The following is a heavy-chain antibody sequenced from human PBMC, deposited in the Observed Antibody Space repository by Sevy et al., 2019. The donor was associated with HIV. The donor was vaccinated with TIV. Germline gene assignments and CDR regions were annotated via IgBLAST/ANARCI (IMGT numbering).Heavy chain of an antibody. CDR2: ISASGGTT. CDR1: GFTFSNYA. CDR3: AKSPSSPGSSSTCATFDY. D-gene: IGHD6-13*01. Sequence: GGSLRLSCAASGFTFSNYAMSWVRQAPGKGLEWVSAISASGGTTFFADSVKGRFTISRDNSKNTMYLQMNSLRVEDTAVYYCAKSPSSPGSSSTCATFDYWGQGTLVTVSS. J-gene: IGHJ4*02. V-gene: IGHV3-23*01.